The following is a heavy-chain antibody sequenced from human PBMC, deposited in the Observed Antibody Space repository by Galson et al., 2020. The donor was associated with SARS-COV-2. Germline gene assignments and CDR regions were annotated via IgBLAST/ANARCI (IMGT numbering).Heavy chain of an antibody. CDR2: IYTSGST. CDR3: ARELDV. Sequence: SETLSLTCTVSGGTISSGSGSSFCSWLRLPPGKGLEWIGRIYTSGSTTYNPSLHSRVAISLDTSKNEFSLKLSSVTAADTGVYYCARELDVWGQGTTVTVSS. V-gene: IGHV4-61*02. CDR1: GGTISSGSGSSF. J-gene: IGHJ6*02.